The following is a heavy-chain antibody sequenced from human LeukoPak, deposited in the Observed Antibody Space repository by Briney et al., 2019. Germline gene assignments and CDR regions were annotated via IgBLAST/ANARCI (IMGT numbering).Heavy chain of an antibody. CDR1: GGTFSSYA. CDR3: AREVSAAGTHFDY. Sequence: SVKVSCKASGGTFSSYAIGWVRQAPGQGLEWMGRIIPIFGTANYAQKFQGRVTITTDESTSTAYMELSSLRSEDTAVYYCAREVSAAGTHFDYWGQGTLVTVSS. J-gene: IGHJ4*02. CDR2: IIPIFGTA. V-gene: IGHV1-69*05. D-gene: IGHD6-13*01.